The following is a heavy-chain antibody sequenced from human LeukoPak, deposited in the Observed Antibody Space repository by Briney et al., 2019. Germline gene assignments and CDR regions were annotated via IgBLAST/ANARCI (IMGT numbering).Heavy chain of an antibody. CDR3: VREGEGPLSKDFDY. Sequence: ASMKVSCESSGFTFTDHYIHWVRQGPGQGLEWMGYIGPHSTFTSSPQEFQGRVTMTRDASMSTAYMELTRLTSDDTAVYYCVREGEGPLSKDFDYWGQGTPVTVSS. V-gene: IGHV1-2*02. CDR2: IGPHSTFT. J-gene: IGHJ4*02. CDR1: GFTFTDHY. D-gene: IGHD2/OR15-2a*01.